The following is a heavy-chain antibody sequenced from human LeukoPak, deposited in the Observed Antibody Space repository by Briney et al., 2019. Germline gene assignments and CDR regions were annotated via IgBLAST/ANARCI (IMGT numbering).Heavy chain of an antibody. CDR3: TRGSRENYPATDY. D-gene: IGHD1-7*01. J-gene: IGHJ4*02. Sequence: SETLSLTCAVFGGSFSGFYWSWIRQSPGKGLEWIGEINHSGSPDYNPSLKSRVTISVDTSKNQFSLKLTSVTAADTAVYYCTRGSRENYPATDYWGQGTLVTVSS. CDR1: GGSFSGFY. V-gene: IGHV4-34*01. CDR2: INHSGSP.